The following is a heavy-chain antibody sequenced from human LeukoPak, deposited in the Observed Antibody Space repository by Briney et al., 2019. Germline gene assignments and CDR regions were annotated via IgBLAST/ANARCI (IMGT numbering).Heavy chain of an antibody. CDR2: IHNGGRT. V-gene: IGHV4-4*02. CDR1: GGSISSSNW. Sequence: SETLSLTCAVSGGSISSSNWCSWVRQAPGKGLEWIGEIHNGGRTNYNPSLKSRVTISVDKSKNQISLKLSSVTAADTAVYYCARTTLRFLASNYYYYMDVWGKGTTVTVSS. J-gene: IGHJ6*03. CDR3: ARTTLRFLASNYYYYMDV. D-gene: IGHD3-3*01.